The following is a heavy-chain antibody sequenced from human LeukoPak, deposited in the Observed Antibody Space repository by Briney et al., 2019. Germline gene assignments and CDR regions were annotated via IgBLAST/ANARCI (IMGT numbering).Heavy chain of an antibody. J-gene: IGHJ5*02. D-gene: IGHD3-10*01. Sequence: SETLSLTCTVSGGSISSYYWSWIRQPPGKGLAWIGYIYYSGSTNYNPSLKSRVTISVDTSKNQFSLKLSSVTAADTAVYDGARVVLLWFGELPAIDWFDPWGRGTLVTVSS. CDR2: IYYSGST. CDR1: GGSISSYY. CDR3: ARVVLLWFGELPAIDWFDP. V-gene: IGHV4-59*01.